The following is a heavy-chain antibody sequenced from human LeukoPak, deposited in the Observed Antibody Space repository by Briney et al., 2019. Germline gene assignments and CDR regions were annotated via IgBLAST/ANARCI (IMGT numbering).Heavy chain of an antibody. J-gene: IGHJ4*02. V-gene: IGHV3-23*01. D-gene: IGHD6-19*01. Sequence: GGTLRLSCAASGFTFSNYGMSWVRQAPGKGLEWVSAITGSGGTTYYADSVKGRFTISRDNSKNTLYLQMNSLRAEDTAVYYCAKSPSSYSSGWYYDYWGQGTLVTVSS. CDR1: GFTFSNYG. CDR3: AKSPSSYSSGWYYDY. CDR2: ITGSGGTT.